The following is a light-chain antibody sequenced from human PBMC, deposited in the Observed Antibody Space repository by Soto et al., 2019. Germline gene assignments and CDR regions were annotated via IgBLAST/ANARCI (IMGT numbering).Light chain of an antibody. CDR1: SSDVGDYNY. Sequence: QSVLTQPASVSGSPGQSITISCTGTSSDVGDYNYVSWYQQHPGKAPKLMIFEVSNRPSGVSNRFSGSKSGNTASLTISGLQAEDEDDYYCSSYTSISTYVFGTGTKVTVL. J-gene: IGLJ1*01. CDR2: EVS. V-gene: IGLV2-14*01. CDR3: SSYTSISTYV.